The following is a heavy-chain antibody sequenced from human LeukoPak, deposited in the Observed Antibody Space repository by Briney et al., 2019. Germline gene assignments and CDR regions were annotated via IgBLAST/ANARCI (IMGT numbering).Heavy chain of an antibody. Sequence: ALVKVSCKASGYTFTSYGISWVRQAPGQGLEWMGWISAYNGNTNYAQKLQGRVTMTTDTSTSTAYMELRSLRSDDTAVYYCAREELYCSSTSCYIDYWGQGTLVTVSS. V-gene: IGHV1-18*01. D-gene: IGHD2-2*02. CDR2: ISAYNGNT. J-gene: IGHJ4*02. CDR1: GYTFTSYG. CDR3: AREELYCSSTSCYIDY.